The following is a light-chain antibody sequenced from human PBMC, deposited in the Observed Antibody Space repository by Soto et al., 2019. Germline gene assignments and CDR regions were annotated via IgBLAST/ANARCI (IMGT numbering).Light chain of an antibody. CDR3: QHSFGTPPYT. V-gene: IGKV1-39*01. J-gene: IGKJ2*01. Sequence: DIQVTQSPSSLTAAIGERVTITCRANRSVGSRLNWYQQKPGKAPALLIYDATDFKTGVTSRFRGRGSGTACTLTITSLQPEDVATYYCQHSFGTPPYTFGQGTRL. CDR2: DAT. CDR1: RSVGSR.